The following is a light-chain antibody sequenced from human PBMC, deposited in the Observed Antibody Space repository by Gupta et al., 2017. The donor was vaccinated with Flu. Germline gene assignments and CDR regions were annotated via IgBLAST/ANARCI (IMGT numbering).Light chain of an antibody. CDR1: SLRNSY. Sequence: SSELTQDPAVSVALGHTVRITCQGDSLRNSYPSWYQQKPGQAPVLVIYAKNIRPSGIPDRFSGSSSGNTASLTITGAQAEDEADYYCNSRDSTDNHQAVFGGGTKLTVL. V-gene: IGLV3-19*01. CDR2: AKN. J-gene: IGLJ2*01. CDR3: NSRDSTDNHQAV.